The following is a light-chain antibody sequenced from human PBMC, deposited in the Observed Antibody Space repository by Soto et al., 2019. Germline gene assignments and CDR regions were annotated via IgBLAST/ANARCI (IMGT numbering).Light chain of an antibody. Sequence: DIQMTQSPSXLSASVGDRVTXTXRASQTISTYLNWYQQKPGKAPRLLIYDASSLLSGVPSRFSGSGSGTVFTLTIASLQPEDFSTYYCQQSDSTPYTFGQGTKVEI. J-gene: IGKJ2*01. CDR3: QQSDSTPYT. CDR2: DAS. CDR1: QTISTY. V-gene: IGKV1-39*01.